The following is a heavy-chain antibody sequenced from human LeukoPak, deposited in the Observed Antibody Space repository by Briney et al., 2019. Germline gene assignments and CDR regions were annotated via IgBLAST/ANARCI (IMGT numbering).Heavy chain of an antibody. CDR1: GVTLRNYW. V-gene: IGHV3-9*01. D-gene: IGHD6-6*01. J-gene: IGHJ4*02. CDR3: AKGASSSDGGDFDY. CDR2: ISWNSGSI. Sequence: GGSLRLSCAASGVTLRNYWMRWGRHAPGRGLGWGSGISWNSGSIGYADSVKGRFTISRDNAKNSLYLQMNSLRAEDTALYYCAKGASSSDGGDFDYWGQGTLVTVSS.